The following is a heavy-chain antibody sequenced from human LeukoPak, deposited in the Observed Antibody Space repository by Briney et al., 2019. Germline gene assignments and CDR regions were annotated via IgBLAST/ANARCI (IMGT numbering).Heavy chain of an antibody. CDR2: ISYDGSNK. CDR3: AKYYDYYYGMDV. V-gene: IGHV3-30*18. J-gene: IGHJ6*02. CDR1: GFTFSSYG. Sequence: GRSLRLSCAASGFTFSSYGMHWVRQAPGTGLEWVAVISYDGSNKYYADSVKGRFTISRDNSKNTLYLQMNSLRAEDTAVYYCAKYYDYYYGMDVWGQGTTVTVFS.